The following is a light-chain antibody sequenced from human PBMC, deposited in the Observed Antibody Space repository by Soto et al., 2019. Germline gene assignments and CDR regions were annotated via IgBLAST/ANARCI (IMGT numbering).Light chain of an antibody. Sequence: EIVLTQSPATLSLSLGERATLSCRASQSVSSYLAWYQQKPGQAPRLLIYDASNRATGIPARFSGSGSGTDFTLTISSLEPEDFAVYYCQQRSNWPLITFGGGTKVEIK. V-gene: IGKV3-11*01. CDR3: QQRSNWPLIT. CDR1: QSVSSY. CDR2: DAS. J-gene: IGKJ4*01.